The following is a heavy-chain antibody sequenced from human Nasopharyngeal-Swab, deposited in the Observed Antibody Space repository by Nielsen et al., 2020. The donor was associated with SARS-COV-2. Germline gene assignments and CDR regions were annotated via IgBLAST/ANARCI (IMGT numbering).Heavy chain of an antibody. Sequence: GGSLRLSCAASGFTFSSYAMHWVRQAPGKGLEWVAVISYDGSNKYYADSVKGRFTISRDNSKNTLYLQMNSLRAEDTAVYYCARVTDDFWSGYYPYYFDYWGQGTLVTVSS. V-gene: IGHV3-30*04. CDR3: ARVTDDFWSGYYPYYFDY. J-gene: IGHJ4*02. D-gene: IGHD3-3*01. CDR1: GFTFSSYA. CDR2: ISYDGSNK.